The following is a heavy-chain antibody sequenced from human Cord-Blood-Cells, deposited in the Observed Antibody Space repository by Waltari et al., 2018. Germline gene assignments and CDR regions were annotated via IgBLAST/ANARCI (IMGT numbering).Heavy chain of an antibody. V-gene: IGHV3-48*03. CDR1: GFPLSSYE. CDR2: ISSSGSTI. J-gene: IGHJ4*02. CDR3: ARDHSFDY. Sequence: EVQLVESGGGLVQPGGPLRRSCAASGFPLSSYEMNWVRQAPGKGLEWVSYISSSGSTIYYADSVKGRFTISRDNAKNSLYLQMNSLRAEDTAVYYCARDHSFDYWGQGTLVTVSS.